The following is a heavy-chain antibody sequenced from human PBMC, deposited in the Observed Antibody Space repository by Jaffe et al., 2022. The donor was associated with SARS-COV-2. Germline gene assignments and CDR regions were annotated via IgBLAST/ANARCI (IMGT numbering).Heavy chain of an antibody. J-gene: IGHJ3*02. CDR1: GFTFSSYA. D-gene: IGHD6-19*01. V-gene: IGHV3-30-3*01. Sequence: QVQLVESGGGVVQPGRSLRLSCAASGFTFSSYAMHWVRQAPGKGLEWVAVISYDGSNKYYADSVKGRFTISRDNSKNTLYLQMNSLRAEDTAVYYCARPSSRGEQWLVLADAFDIWGQGTMVTVSS. CDR3: ARPSSRGEQWLVLADAFDI. CDR2: ISYDGSNK.